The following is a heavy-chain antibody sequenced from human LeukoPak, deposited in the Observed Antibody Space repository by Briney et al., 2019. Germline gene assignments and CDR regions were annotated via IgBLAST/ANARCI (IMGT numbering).Heavy chain of an antibody. Sequence: SETLSLTCAVYGGSFSGYYWSWIRQPPGEGLEWIGEINHSGNTNYNSSLKSRITISVDTSKNQFSLKLSSVTAADTAVYSCARVNAGGGFDPWGQGTLVTVSS. CDR2: INHSGNT. CDR1: GGSFSGYY. J-gene: IGHJ5*02. CDR3: ARVNAGGGFDP. D-gene: IGHD1-26*01. V-gene: IGHV4-34*01.